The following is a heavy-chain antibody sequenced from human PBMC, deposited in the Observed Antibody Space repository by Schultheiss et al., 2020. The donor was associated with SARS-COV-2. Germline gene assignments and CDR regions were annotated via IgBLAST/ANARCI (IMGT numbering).Heavy chain of an antibody. CDR2: IYTSGST. CDR1: GGSISSYY. CDR3: ARDSRGASMVRGVMDDYYYYGMDV. J-gene: IGHJ6*02. V-gene: IGHV4-4*07. Sequence: SQTLSLTCTVSGGSISSYYWSWIRQPAGKGLEWIGRIYTSGSTNYNPSLKSRVTMSVDTSKNQFSLKLSSVTAADTAVYYCARDSRGASMVRGVMDDYYYYGMDVWGQGTTVTVSS. D-gene: IGHD3-10*01.